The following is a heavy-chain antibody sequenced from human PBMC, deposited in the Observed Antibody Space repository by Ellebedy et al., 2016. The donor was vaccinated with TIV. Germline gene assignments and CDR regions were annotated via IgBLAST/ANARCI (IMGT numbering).Heavy chain of an antibody. Sequence: SETLSLTCAVYGGSFSGYYWSWIRQPPGKGLEWIGEINHSGSTNYNPSLKSRVTISVETSTTQFSLKLSSVTAADTAVYYCARDRYSYGGTFDYWGQGTLVTVSS. D-gene: IGHD5-18*01. J-gene: IGHJ4*02. CDR1: GGSFSGYY. V-gene: IGHV4-34*01. CDR2: INHSGST. CDR3: ARDRYSYGGTFDY.